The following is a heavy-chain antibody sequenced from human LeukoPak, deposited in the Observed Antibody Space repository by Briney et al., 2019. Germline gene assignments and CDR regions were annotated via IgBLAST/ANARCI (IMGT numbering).Heavy chain of an antibody. CDR3: ARGGQDIVVVPAAIPVAYSQH. D-gene: IGHD2-2*01. J-gene: IGHJ1*01. V-gene: IGHV1-2*06. Sequence: ASVKVSCKASGYTFTGYYMHRVRQAPGQGLEWMGRINPNSGGTNYAQKFQGRVTMTRDTSISTAYMELSRLRSDDTAVYYCARGGQDIVVVPAAIPVAYSQHXGXGTLVTVSS. CDR2: INPNSGGT. CDR1: GYTFTGYY.